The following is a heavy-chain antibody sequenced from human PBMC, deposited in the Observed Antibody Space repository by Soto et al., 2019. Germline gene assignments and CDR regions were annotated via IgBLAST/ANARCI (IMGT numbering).Heavy chain of an antibody. D-gene: IGHD2-2*02. Sequence: PGGSLRLSCVASGFTFSTNDMTWVRQAPGKGLEWVSTIDGTSTFSNYAASVEGRFTISRDNSRNTVYLQMNSLRADDTAVYLCAKNSGCFTAWGQGTLVTVSS. V-gene: IGHV3-23*05. J-gene: IGHJ5*02. CDR2: IDGTSTFS. CDR1: GFTFSTND. CDR3: AKNSGCFTA.